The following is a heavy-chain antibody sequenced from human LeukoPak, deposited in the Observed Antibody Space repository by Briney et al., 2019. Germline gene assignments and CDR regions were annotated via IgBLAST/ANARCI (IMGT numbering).Heavy chain of an antibody. CDR2: IGDTT. J-gene: IGHJ4*02. Sequence: SLRLSXXXXXFTFXXXAMSWVRQAPGKGLEWVSAIGDTTYYADSVEGRFTISRDNSKNTLYLQMNSLRAEDAAIYYCAKAFAFVGANFFDYWGQGTLVTVSS. CDR1: XFTFXXXA. D-gene: IGHD1-26*01. CDR3: AKAFAFVGANFFDY. V-gene: IGHV3-23*01.